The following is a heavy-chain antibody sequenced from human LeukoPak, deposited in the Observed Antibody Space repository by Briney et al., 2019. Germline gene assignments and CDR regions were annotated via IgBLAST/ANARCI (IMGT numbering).Heavy chain of an antibody. D-gene: IGHD5-18*01. Sequence: ASVKVSCKASGGTFSSYAISWVRQAPGQGLEWMGWISAYNGNTNYAQKLQGRVTMTTDTSTSTAYMELRSLRSDDTAVYYCARDGSGYSYYYGMDVWGQGTTVTVSS. J-gene: IGHJ6*02. CDR1: GGTFSSYA. CDR2: ISAYNGNT. CDR3: ARDGSGYSYYYGMDV. V-gene: IGHV1-18*01.